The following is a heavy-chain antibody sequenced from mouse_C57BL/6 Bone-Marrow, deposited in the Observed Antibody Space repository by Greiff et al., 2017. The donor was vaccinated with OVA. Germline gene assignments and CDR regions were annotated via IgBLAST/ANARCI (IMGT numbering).Heavy chain of an antibody. CDR1: GYTFTSYW. CDR3: ARSGTSCYIWYFDV. Sequence: VQLQQPGAELVKPGASVKLSCKASGYTFTSYWMHWVKQRPGQGLEWIGMIHPNSGSTNYNEKFKSKATLTVDKSSSTAYMQLSSLTSEDSAVYYCARSGTSCYIWYFDVWGTGNTVTVSS. D-gene: IGHD1-3*01. J-gene: IGHJ1*03. CDR2: IHPNSGST. V-gene: IGHV1-64*01.